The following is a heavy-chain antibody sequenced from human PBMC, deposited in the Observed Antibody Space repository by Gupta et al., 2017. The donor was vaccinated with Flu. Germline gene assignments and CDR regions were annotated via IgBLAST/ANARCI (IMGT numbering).Heavy chain of an antibody. D-gene: IGHD1-26*01. V-gene: IGHV3-23*01. J-gene: IGHJ4*02. CDR1: GFTFTNYA. Sequence: EVQLLESGGGFVQPGGSLRLSCAVSGFTFTNYAMKWVRQAPGKGLEWVSAISGRGGTTYYADSVKGRFTMSRDNSKNTVYLQMNSLRAEDTAVYYCAAGPNWDAVGHYFGYWGQGTLVTVSS. CDR3: AAGPNWDAVGHYFGY. CDR2: ISGRGGTT.